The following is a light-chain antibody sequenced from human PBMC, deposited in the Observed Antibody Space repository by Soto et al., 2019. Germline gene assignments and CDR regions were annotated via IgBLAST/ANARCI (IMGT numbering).Light chain of an antibody. J-gene: IGKJ4*01. Sequence: DIQMTQSPSILSASVGDGVTITCRASQSIGKWLAWYQQKPGQAPKVLIYDASTLESGVPSRFSGGRSGTEFTLSISSLQPDDFATYYCQQYNGHFGGGNKVDIK. CDR2: DAS. CDR1: QSIGKW. V-gene: IGKV1-5*01. CDR3: QQYNGH.